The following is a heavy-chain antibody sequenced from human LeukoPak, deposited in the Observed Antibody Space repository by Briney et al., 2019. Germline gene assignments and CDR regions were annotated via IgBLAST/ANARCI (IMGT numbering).Heavy chain of an antibody. CDR2: IWYDGSNK. Sequence: GGSLRLSCAASGFTFSNYGRHWVRQAPGKGLEWVAVIWYDGSNKYYADSVKGRFTISRDNSKNTLYLQMNSLRAEDTAVYYCAKDRGSGYHYFDYWGQGTLVTVSS. D-gene: IGHD3-22*01. CDR1: GFTFSNYG. CDR3: AKDRGSGYHYFDY. J-gene: IGHJ4*02. V-gene: IGHV3-33*06.